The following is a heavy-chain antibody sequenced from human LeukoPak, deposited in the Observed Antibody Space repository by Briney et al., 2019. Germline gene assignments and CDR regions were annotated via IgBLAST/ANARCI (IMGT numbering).Heavy chain of an antibody. D-gene: IGHD6-19*01. CDR1: GGSISSNNW. V-gene: IGHV4-4*02. Sequence: SETLSLTCAVSGGSISSNNWWSWVRQPPGKGLEWIGEIHHSGSTNYNPSLKSRVTISIDKFKNQFSLKLSSVTAADTAVYYCAKKIAVPAYYFDCWGRGTLVTVSS. CDR3: AKKIAVPAYYFDC. CDR2: IHHSGST. J-gene: IGHJ4*02.